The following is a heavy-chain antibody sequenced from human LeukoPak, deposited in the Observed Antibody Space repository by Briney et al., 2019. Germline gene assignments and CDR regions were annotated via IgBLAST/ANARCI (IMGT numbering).Heavy chain of an antibody. D-gene: IGHD5-18*01. J-gene: IGHJ6*03. V-gene: IGHV4-61*02. Sequence: SETLSLTCTVSGGSISSGSYYWSWIRQPAGKGLEWIGRIYTSGSTNYNPSLKSRVTISVDTSKNQFSLKLSSVTAADTAVYYCARVMDTGYYMDVWGKGTTVTVSS. CDR1: GGSISSGSYY. CDR2: IYTSGST. CDR3: ARVMDTGYYMDV.